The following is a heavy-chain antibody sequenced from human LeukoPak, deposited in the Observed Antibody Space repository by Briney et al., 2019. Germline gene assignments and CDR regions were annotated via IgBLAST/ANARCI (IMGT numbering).Heavy chain of an antibody. CDR3: ARQTFDYGEDY. D-gene: IGHD4-17*01. CDR2: ISYSGST. J-gene: IGHJ4*02. V-gene: IGHV4-59*08. CDR1: GGSISSYY. Sequence: SETLSLTCTVSGGSISSYYWSWIRQPPGKGLEWIGYISYSGSTNYNPSLKSRVTISVDTSKNQFSLKLSSVTAADTAVYYCARQTFDYGEDYWGQGTLVTVSS.